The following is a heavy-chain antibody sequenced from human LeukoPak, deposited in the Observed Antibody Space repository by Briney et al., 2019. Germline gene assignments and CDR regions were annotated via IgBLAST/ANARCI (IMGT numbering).Heavy chain of an antibody. Sequence: GGSLRLSCAASGSTFSSYAMSWVRQAPGKGLELVSAIGGSGGSTYYADSVKGRFTIARDNSENTLYLQMNSLRAEDTAVYYCAKSRNTGYSLFDYWGQGTLATVSS. J-gene: IGHJ4*02. V-gene: IGHV3-23*01. CDR3: AKSRNTGYSLFDY. D-gene: IGHD3-9*01. CDR1: GSTFSSYA. CDR2: IGGSGGST.